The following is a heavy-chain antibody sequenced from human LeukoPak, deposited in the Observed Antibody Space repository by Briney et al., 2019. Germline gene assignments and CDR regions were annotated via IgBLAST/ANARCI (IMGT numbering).Heavy chain of an antibody. V-gene: IGHV4-61*02. CDR1: GGSISSGGYY. J-gene: IGHJ5*02. D-gene: IGHD3-10*01. CDR3: TRDLRGAYGNWFDP. CDR2: IYINGST. Sequence: SQTLSLTCTVSGGSISSGGYYWSWIRQPAGKGLEWIGRIYINGSTNYNPSLKSRVTMSVDTSKNQFSLKLRSVTAADTALYYCTRDLRGAYGNWFDPWGQGTLVTVSS.